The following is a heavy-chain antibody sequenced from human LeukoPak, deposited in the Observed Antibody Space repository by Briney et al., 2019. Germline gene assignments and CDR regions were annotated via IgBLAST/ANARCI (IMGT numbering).Heavy chain of an antibody. CDR1: GYSISNAYY. CDR2: IYYSGSI. CDR3: ARDDTGYSSGWSKDFDY. J-gene: IGHJ4*02. Sequence: PSETLSLTCNVSGYSISNAYYWGWIRQPPGKGLEWIGSIYYSGSIFYNPSLKSRVTISIDTSKNHFSLKLSSVTAADTAVYYCARDDTGYSSGWSKDFDYWGQGTLVTVSS. V-gene: IGHV4-38-2*02. D-gene: IGHD6-19*01.